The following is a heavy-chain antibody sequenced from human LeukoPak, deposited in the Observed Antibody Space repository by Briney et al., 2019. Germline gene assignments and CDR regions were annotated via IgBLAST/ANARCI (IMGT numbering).Heavy chain of an antibody. J-gene: IGHJ6*02. Sequence: PGGSLRLSCAASGFTFSSYWMHWVRQAPGKGLVWVSRINSDGSSTSCADSVKGRFTISRDNSKNTLYLQMNSLRAEDTAVYYCAREDIVVVPAAQLHYYYYGMDVWGQGTTVTVSS. CDR2: INSDGSST. CDR1: GFTFSSYW. D-gene: IGHD2-2*01. CDR3: AREDIVVVPAAQLHYYYYGMDV. V-gene: IGHV3-74*01.